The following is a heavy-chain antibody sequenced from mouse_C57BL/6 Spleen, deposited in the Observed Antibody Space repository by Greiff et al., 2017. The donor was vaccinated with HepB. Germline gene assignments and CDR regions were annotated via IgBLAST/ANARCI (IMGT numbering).Heavy chain of an antibody. Sequence: VQLKQSGAELVRPGASVKLSCTASGFNIKDDYMHWVKQRPEQGLEWIGWIDPENGDTEYASKFQGKATITADTSSNTAYLQLSSLTSEDTAVYYCTTKEDLLPSMDYWGQGTSVTVSS. J-gene: IGHJ4*01. D-gene: IGHD1-1*01. CDR1: GFNIKDDY. CDR3: TTKEDLLPSMDY. V-gene: IGHV14-4*01. CDR2: IDPENGDT.